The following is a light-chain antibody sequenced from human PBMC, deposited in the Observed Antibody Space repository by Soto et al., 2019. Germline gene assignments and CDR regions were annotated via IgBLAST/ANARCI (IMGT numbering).Light chain of an antibody. CDR2: EVN. V-gene: IGLV2-8*01. Sequence: QSALTQPPSASGSPGQSVTISCTGTSSDVGGHNYVSWYQQRPGKAPKLMIYEVNKRPSGVPDRFSGSKSGNTASLTVSGLQAEDEADYYCSSFAGSNNLGVFGTGTKVTVL. CDR3: SSFAGSNNLGV. J-gene: IGLJ1*01. CDR1: SSDVGGHNY.